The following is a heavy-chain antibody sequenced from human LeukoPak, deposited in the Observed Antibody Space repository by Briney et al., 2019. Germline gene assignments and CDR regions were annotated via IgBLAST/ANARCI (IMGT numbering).Heavy chain of an antibody. J-gene: IGHJ4*02. Sequence: SETLSLTCTVSGGSISSSSYYWGWIRQPPGKGLEWIGSIYYSGSTYYNPSLKSRVTISVDKSKNQFSLKLSSVTAADTAVYYCARLGPYYYDSSGYYYFDYWGQGTLVTVSS. CDR2: IYYSGST. V-gene: IGHV4-39*07. CDR3: ARLGPYYYDSSGYYYFDY. CDR1: GGSISSSSYY. D-gene: IGHD3-22*01.